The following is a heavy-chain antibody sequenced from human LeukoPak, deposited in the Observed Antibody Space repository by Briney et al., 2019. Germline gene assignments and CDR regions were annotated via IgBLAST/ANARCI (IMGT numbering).Heavy chain of an antibody. CDR2: ISYDGSNK. J-gene: IGHJ5*02. CDR1: GFIFSNYP. V-gene: IGHV3-30*04. CDR3: AKDGIVVVPAAIGDNWFDP. Sequence: GGSLRLSCAASGFIFSNYPMHWVRQAPGKGLEWVAVISYDGSNKYYADSVKGRFTISRDNSKNTLYLQMNSLRAEDTAVYYCAKDGIVVVPAAIGDNWFDPWGQGTLVTVSS. D-gene: IGHD2-2*02.